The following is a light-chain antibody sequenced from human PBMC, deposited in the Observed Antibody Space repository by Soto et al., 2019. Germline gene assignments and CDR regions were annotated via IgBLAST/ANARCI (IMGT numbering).Light chain of an antibody. Sequence: EIVLTQSPGTLSLSPGERATLSCRASQSVSNTYLAWYQQKPGQAPRLLIHGASNRATGIPDRFSGDGSGTDFTLTITRLEPEDFAVYYCQQYGGSPRTFGQGTKVDIK. CDR1: QSVSNTY. J-gene: IGKJ1*01. CDR2: GAS. V-gene: IGKV3-20*01. CDR3: QQYGGSPRT.